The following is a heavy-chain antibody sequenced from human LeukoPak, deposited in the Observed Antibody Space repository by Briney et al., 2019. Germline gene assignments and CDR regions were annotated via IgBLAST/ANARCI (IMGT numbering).Heavy chain of an antibody. V-gene: IGHV3-7*03. CDR3: AKSSRYQLPYGSFDY. J-gene: IGHJ4*02. D-gene: IGHD2-2*02. Sequence: GGSLRLSCAASGFAFSSFWMSWVRLAPGKGLEWVANIKQDGSEEYYVDSVKGRFTISRDNAKNSLYLQMNSLRAEDMAFYYCAKSSRYQLPYGSFDYWGQGSLVTVSS. CDR2: IKQDGSEE. CDR1: GFAFSSFW.